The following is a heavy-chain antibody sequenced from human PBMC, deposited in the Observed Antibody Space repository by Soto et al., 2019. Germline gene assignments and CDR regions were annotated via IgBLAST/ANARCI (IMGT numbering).Heavy chain of an antibody. CDR2: IIPIFGTA. CDR1: EGTFSSYA. D-gene: IGHD5-18*01. CDR3: ARGLLDSYGFYYFDY. Sequence: VASVKVSCKASEGTFSSYAISWVRQAPGQGLEWMGGIIPIFGTANYAQKFQGRVTITADESTSTAYMELSSLRSEDTAVYYCARGLLDSYGFYYFDYWGQGTLVTVSS. J-gene: IGHJ4*02. V-gene: IGHV1-69*13.